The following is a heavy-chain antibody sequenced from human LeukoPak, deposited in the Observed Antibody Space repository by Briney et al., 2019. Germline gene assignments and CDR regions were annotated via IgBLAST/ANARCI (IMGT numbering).Heavy chain of an antibody. J-gene: IGHJ3*02. V-gene: IGHV2-5*02. CDR1: GISLSTSGVG. D-gene: IGHD3-10*02. CDR2: IYWDDDK. Sequence: ESGPTLVNPTQTLTLTCTFSGISLSTSGVGVGWIRQPPGKALEWLALIYWDDDKRYSPSLKSRLTITTDTSKNQVVLTMTNMDPVDTATYYCAHRPTMLGARKAFDIWGQGTMVTVSS. CDR3: AHRPTMLGARKAFDI.